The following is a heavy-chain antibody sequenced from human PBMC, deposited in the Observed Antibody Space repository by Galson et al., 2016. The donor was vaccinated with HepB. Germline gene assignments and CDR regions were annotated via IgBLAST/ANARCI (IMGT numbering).Heavy chain of an antibody. V-gene: IGHV3-66*01. CDR1: GFTVFNNY. CDR2: IYSGGTT. Sequence: CAASGFTVFNNYMSWVRQAPGKGLEGVSVIYSGGTTNYADSVKGRFTISRDKSKNTLYLQMNSLRAEDTAVYYCATSPSVGYWGQGTLVTVSS. D-gene: IGHD6-13*01. CDR3: ATSPSVGY. J-gene: IGHJ4*02.